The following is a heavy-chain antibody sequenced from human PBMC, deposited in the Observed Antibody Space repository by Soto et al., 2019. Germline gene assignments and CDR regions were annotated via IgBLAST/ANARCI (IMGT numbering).Heavy chain of an antibody. V-gene: IGHV3-23*01. D-gene: IGHD2-2*01. CDR3: ANPGRRAAMTPFDY. CDR2: ISGSGGST. CDR1: GFTFSSYA. Sequence: EVQLLESGGGLVQPGGSLRLSCAASGFTFSSYAMSWVRQAPGKGLEWVSAISGSGGSTYYADSVKGRFTISRDKSKNELYLQMNSLRAEDTAVYYCANPGRRAAMTPFDYWGQGTLVTVSS. J-gene: IGHJ4*02.